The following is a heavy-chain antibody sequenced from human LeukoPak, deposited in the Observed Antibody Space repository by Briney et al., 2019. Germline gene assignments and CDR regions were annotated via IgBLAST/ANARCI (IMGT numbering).Heavy chain of an antibody. V-gene: IGHV1-2*02. CDR3: AGGGSYYDILTGYLLDY. D-gene: IGHD3-9*01. CDR1: GHTLTVHY. J-gene: IGHJ4*02. CDR2: INPNSGGT. Sequence: ASVKVSCKASGHTLTVHYIHWVRQAPGQGLEWMGWINPNSGGTNYAQKFQGRVTMTRDTSISTAYMELSRLRSDDTAVYYCAGGGSYYDILTGYLLDYWGQGTLVTVSS.